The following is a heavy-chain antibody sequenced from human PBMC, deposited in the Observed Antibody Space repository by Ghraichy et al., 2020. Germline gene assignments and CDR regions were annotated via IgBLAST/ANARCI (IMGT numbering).Heavy chain of an antibody. D-gene: IGHD6-19*01. CDR2: IKKDGSEK. V-gene: IGHV3-7*01. CDR1: GFIFSGYW. CDR3: ARELGGGWYFDY. J-gene: IGHJ4*02. Sequence: GGSLRLSCAASGFIFSGYWMTWVRQAPGKGPEWVANIKKDGSEKYYVDSVKGRFTISRDNAKNSLYLQMNSLRAEDTAVYYGARELGGGWYFDYWGQGALVTVSS.